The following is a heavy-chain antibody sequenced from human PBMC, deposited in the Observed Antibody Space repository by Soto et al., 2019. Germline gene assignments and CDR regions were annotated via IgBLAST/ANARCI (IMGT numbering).Heavy chain of an antibody. J-gene: IGHJ6*02. V-gene: IGHV4-34*01. Sequence: SETLSLTCAVYGGSFSGYYWSWIRQPPGKGLEWIGEINHSGSTNYNPSLKSRVTISVDTSKNQFSLKLSSVTAADTAVYYCARGGFGAMYYYYYYGMDVWGQGTTVTVSS. CDR3: ARGGFGAMYYYYYYGMDV. CDR1: GGSFSGYY. CDR2: INHSGST. D-gene: IGHD3-3*01.